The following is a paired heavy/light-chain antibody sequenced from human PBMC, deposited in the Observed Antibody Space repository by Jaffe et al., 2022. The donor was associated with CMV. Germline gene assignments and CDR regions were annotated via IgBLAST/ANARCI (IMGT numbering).Heavy chain of an antibody. CDR2: ISSDGTTT. D-gene: IGHD5-18*01. CDR3: AKSSGARAMVLYMDV. Sequence: EVQLVESGGGLVQPGGSLRLSCAASGFTFSSYWIHWVRQAPGKGLVWVSRISSDGTTTNYADSVKGRFTISRDNAKNTLYLQMNSLRAEDTAVYYCAKSSGARAMVLYMDVWGKGTTVTVSS. V-gene: IGHV3-74*01. J-gene: IGHJ6*03. CDR1: GFTFSSYW.
Light chain of an antibody. CDR3: QAWDDSTAL. V-gene: IGLV3-1*01. Sequence: SYELTQPPSVSVSPGQTASITCSGDKLGNKYACWYQQKPGQSPVLVIYQDNKRPSGIPERFSGSNSGNTATLTISGTQAMDEADYYCQAWDDSTALFGGGTKLTVL. CDR2: QDN. J-gene: IGLJ2*01. CDR1: KLGNKY.